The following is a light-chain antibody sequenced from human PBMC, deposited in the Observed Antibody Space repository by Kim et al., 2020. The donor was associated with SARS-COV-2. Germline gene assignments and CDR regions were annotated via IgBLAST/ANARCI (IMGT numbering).Light chain of an antibody. Sequence: EIVLTQSPATLSLSPGDRATLSCRASQSVSSYLAWYQQKPGQAPRLLIYDASNRATGIPARFSGSGSGTDFTLTISSLEAEDIAVYYCQQRSNWLTFGGGTKVDIK. CDR1: QSVSSY. CDR3: QQRSNWLT. V-gene: IGKV3-11*01. J-gene: IGKJ4*01. CDR2: DAS.